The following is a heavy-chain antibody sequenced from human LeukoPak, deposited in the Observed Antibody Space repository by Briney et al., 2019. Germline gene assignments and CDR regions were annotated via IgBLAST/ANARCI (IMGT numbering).Heavy chain of an antibody. V-gene: IGHV3-53*01. J-gene: IGHJ4*02. Sequence: GGSLRLSCAASGFTVSSNSMSWVRQAPGKGLEWVSVIYSGGSTYYADSVKGRFTISRDNSKNTLYLQINSLRAEDTAVYYCARGPVHGGCYFDYWGQGTLVTVSS. CDR3: ARGPVHGGCYFDY. CDR1: GFTVSSNS. CDR2: IYSGGST. D-gene: IGHD1-1*01.